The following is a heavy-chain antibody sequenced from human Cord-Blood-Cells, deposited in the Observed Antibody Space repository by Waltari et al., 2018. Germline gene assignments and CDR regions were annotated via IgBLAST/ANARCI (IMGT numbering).Heavy chain of an antibody. CDR1: GGSISSGSYY. D-gene: IGHD3-10*01. Sequence: QVQLQESGPGLVKPSQTLSLTCTVSGGSISSGSYYWSWIRQPAGKGLEWIGYIYTSGSTNYNPALKSRVTISVDTSKNQCSLKLSSVTAADTAVYYCARDSATWGQGTLVTVSS. CDR2: IYTSGST. J-gene: IGHJ5*02. V-gene: IGHV4-61*09. CDR3: ARDSAT.